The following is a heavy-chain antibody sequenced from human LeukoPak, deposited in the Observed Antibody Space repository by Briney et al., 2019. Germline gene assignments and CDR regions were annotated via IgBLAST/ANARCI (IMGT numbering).Heavy chain of an antibody. CDR2: INDRGHT. Sequence: SETLSLTCAVHGGSFSGYHWNWIRQSPGKGLEWIGEINDRGHTNYNPSLESRVTISVDTPKKQFPLKLNSVTAADTAVYYCARDPTTVVTTPYYFDFWGQGTLVTVSS. CDR1: GGSFSGYH. D-gene: IGHD4-23*01. V-gene: IGHV4-34*01. CDR3: ARDPTTVVTTPYYFDF. J-gene: IGHJ4*02.